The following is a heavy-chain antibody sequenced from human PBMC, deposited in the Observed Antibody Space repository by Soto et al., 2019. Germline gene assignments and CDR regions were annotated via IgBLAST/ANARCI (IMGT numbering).Heavy chain of an antibody. J-gene: IGHJ4*02. CDR3: AMDTGGGTFDF. CDR2: INAGYGNT. V-gene: IGHV1-3*01. Sequence: SSVKVSCKASGYTFSSYAMHWVRQAPGQRLEWMGWINAGYGNTKSSQKFQDRVTISRDTSASTAYMELTSLRSEDTAVYYCAMDTGGGTFDFWGQGTLVTVSS. CDR1: GYTFSSYA. D-gene: IGHD5-18*01.